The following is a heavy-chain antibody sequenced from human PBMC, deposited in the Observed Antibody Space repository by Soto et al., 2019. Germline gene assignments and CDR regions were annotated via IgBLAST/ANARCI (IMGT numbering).Heavy chain of an antibody. J-gene: IGHJ6*02. CDR1: GGTFSSYA. D-gene: IGHD2-2*01. V-gene: IGHV1-69*13. CDR2: IIPIFGTA. Sequence: SVKVSCKASGGTFSSYAISWVRQAPGQGLEWMGGIIPIFGTANYAQKFQGRVTITADESTSTAYMELSSLRSEDTAVYYCARAGYCSSTSCYDYYYYGMDVWGQGTTVTVSS. CDR3: ARAGYCSSTSCYDYYYYGMDV.